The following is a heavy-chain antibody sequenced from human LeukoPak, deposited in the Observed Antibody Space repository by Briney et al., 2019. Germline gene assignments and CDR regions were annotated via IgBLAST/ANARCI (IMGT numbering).Heavy chain of an antibody. D-gene: IGHD3-10*01. Sequence: ASVKVSCKASGYTFTSYYMHWVRQAPGQGLEWMGIINPSGGSTSYAQKFQGRVTMTRDMSTSTVYMELSSLRSEDTAVYYCARAPELTMGGRDWYFDLWGRGTLVTVSS. V-gene: IGHV1-46*01. CDR1: GYTFTSYY. J-gene: IGHJ2*01. CDR3: ARAPELTMGGRDWYFDL. CDR2: INPSGGST.